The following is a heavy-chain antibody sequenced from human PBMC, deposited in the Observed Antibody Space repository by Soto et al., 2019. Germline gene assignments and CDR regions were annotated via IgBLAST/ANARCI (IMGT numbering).Heavy chain of an antibody. D-gene: IGHD2-21*02. CDR3: ARDPRARYCGGDCYSS. CDR2: IIPIFGTA. J-gene: IGHJ5*02. V-gene: IGHV1-69*01. Sequence: QVQLVQSGAEVKKPGSWVKISCKASGGTISSYAISWVRQAPGQGLEWMGGIIPIFGTANYAQKFQGRVTITADESTSTAYMELSSLRSEDTAVYYCARDPRARYCGGDCYSSWGQGTLVTVSS. CDR1: GGTISSYA.